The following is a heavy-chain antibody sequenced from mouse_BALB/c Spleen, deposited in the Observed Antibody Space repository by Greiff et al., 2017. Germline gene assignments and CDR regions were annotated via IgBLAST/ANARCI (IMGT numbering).Heavy chain of an antibody. CDR2: INPYNGAT. Sequence: EVQLQQSGPELVKPGASVKISCKASGYSFTGYYMHWVKQSHVKSLEWIGRINPYNGATSYNQNFKDKASLTVDKSSSTAYMELHSLTSEDSAVYYCARRDWGFDYWGQGTTLTVSS. CDR1: GYSFTGYY. J-gene: IGHJ2*01. V-gene: IGHV1-31*01. D-gene: IGHD4-1*01. CDR3: ARRDWGFDY.